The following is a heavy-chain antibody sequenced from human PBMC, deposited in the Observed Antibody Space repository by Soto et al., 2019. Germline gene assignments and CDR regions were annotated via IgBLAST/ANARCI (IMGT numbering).Heavy chain of an antibody. CDR2: IWYDGNNK. V-gene: IGHV3-33*01. CDR1: GFTFSSYG. J-gene: IGHJ4*02. CDR3: RGYRGEYFDY. Sequence: QVQLVESGGGVVQPGRSLRLSCAASGFTFSSYGMHWVRQAPGKGLEWVAVIWYDGNNKYYADSVKGRFTISRDNSKNTLYLQMNSLRAEDTAVYYCRGYRGEYFDYWGQGTLVTVSS. D-gene: IGHD3-10*01.